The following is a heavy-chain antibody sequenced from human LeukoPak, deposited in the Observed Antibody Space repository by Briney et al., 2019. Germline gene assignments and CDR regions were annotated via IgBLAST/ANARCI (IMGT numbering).Heavy chain of an antibody. Sequence: PGGSLRLSCAASGFTFSSYAMSWVRQAPGKGLEWVSAISGSGGSTYYADSVKGWFTISRDNSKNTLSLQMNSLRAEDTAIYYCAFRDGYTNSQDYFKYWGQGTLVTVSS. CDR1: GFTFSSYA. D-gene: IGHD1-1*01. CDR2: ISGSGGST. CDR3: AFRDGYTNSQDYFKY. V-gene: IGHV3-23*01. J-gene: IGHJ4*02.